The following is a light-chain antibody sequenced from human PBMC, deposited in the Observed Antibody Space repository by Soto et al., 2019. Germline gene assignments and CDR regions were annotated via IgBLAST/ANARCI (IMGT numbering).Light chain of an antibody. J-gene: IGKJ1*01. CDR2: GAS. CDR3: QQYETYSWT. V-gene: IGKV1-17*01. Sequence: DIRMTQSPSSLSASVGDRVTITCRASQGIRTDLVWYQQKPGKAPRRLIYGASSLQSGVPSRFSGSGSGTEFTLTISSLQPADFATYYCQQYETYSWTFGQGTKVDIK. CDR1: QGIRTD.